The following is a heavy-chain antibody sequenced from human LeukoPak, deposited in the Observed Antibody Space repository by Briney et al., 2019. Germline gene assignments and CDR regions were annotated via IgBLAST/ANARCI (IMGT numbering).Heavy chain of an antibody. Sequence: PSETLSLTCTVSGGSISSSSYYWGWIRQPPGKGLEWIGSIYYSGSTYYNPSLKSRVTISVDTSKNQFSLKLSSVTAADTAVYYCARELEPWFDYWGQGTLVTVSS. CDR1: GGSISSSSYY. V-gene: IGHV4-39*07. CDR2: IYYSGST. D-gene: IGHD1-1*01. J-gene: IGHJ4*02. CDR3: ARELEPWFDY.